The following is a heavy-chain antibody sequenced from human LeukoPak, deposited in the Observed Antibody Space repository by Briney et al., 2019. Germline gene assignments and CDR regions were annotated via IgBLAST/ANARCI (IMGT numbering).Heavy chain of an antibody. CDR1: GGTFSSYA. J-gene: IGHJ4*02. D-gene: IGHD2-2*01. CDR3: ARGVLLPAAKGFDY. V-gene: IGHV1-8*03. CDR2: MNPNSGNT. Sequence: ASVKVSCKASGGTFSSYAISWVRQASGQGLEWMGWMNPNSGNTGYAQKFQGRVTITRNTSISTAYMELSSLRSEDTAVYYCARGVLLPAAKGFDYWGQGTLVTVSS.